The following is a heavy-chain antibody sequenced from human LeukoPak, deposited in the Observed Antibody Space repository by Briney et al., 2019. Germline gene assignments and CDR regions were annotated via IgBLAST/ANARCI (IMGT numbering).Heavy chain of an antibody. J-gene: IGHJ1*01. V-gene: IGHV3-66*01. Sequence: GGSLRLSCAASGFTVSSNYMSWVRQAPGKGLEWVSIIDRGGSTNYADSVKGRFTVSRDNSKNTVYLQMSSLRAEETAVYYCAKDGPSMSIQHWGQGTLVTVSS. D-gene: IGHD6-6*01. CDR2: IDRGGST. CDR3: AKDGPSMSIQH. CDR1: GFTVSSNY.